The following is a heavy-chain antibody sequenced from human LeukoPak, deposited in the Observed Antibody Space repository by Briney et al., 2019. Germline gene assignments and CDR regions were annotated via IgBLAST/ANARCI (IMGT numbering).Heavy chain of an antibody. J-gene: IGHJ5*01. CDR3: ARDNDYGGNPGSWFDS. CDR2: IKRKTDGGTT. Sequence: GGSLRLSCAASGFTFSDAWMTWVRQAPGEGLEWVGRIKRKTDGGTTDYAAPVKGRFTISRDDSKNTLYLQMNSLRAEDTAVYYCARDNDYGGNPGSWFDSWGQGTLVTVSS. V-gene: IGHV3-15*01. D-gene: IGHD4-23*01. CDR1: GFTFSDAW.